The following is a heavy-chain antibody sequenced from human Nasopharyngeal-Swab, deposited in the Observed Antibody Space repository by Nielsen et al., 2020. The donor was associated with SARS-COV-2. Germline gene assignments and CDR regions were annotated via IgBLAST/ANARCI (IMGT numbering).Heavy chain of an antibody. J-gene: IGHJ4*02. D-gene: IGHD3-22*01. CDR1: GGSISGYY. CDR3: AREPTNMIVVVTYFDY. Sequence: SETLSLTCSVSGGSISGYYWSWIRQPAGKGLEWIGRIYTSGSTNYNPSLKSRVTISVDTSKNQFSLKLSSVTAADTAVYYCAREPTNMIVVVTYFDYWGQGTLVTVSS. V-gene: IGHV4-4*07. CDR2: IYTSGST.